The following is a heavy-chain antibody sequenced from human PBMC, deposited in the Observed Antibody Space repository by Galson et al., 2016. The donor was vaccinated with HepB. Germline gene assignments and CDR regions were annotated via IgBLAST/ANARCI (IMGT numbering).Heavy chain of an antibody. J-gene: IGHJ4*02. V-gene: IGHV4-31*03. CDR1: GGSISGGDYY. Sequence: TLSLTCSVSGGSISGGDYYWSWIRQHPGKGLEWIGNIYHTGSTNYNPSLKSRVTISVDTSKNQFSLNLNSVTAADTAVYYCARETPGDYFDYWGQGTLVTVSS. CDR2: IYHTGST. CDR3: ARETPGDYFDY.